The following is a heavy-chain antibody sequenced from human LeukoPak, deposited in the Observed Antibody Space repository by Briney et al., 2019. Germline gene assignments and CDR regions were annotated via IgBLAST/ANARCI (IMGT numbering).Heavy chain of an antibody. J-gene: IGHJ4*02. CDR2: ISGSSGST. D-gene: IGHD3-10*01. Sequence: GGSLRLSCAASGFTFSNYAITWVRQAPGKGLEWLSGISGSSGSTYYADSVKGRFTISRDNSKNTLYLQMNSLRAEDTAVYYCAKDRAYYASGSIIDYWGQGTLVTVSS. V-gene: IGHV3-23*01. CDR1: GFTFSNYA. CDR3: AKDRAYYASGSIIDY.